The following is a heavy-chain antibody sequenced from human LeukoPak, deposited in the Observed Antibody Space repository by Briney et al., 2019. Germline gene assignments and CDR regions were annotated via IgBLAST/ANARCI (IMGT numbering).Heavy chain of an antibody. Sequence: PSETLSLTCTVSGSSISNSGYYWGWIRQPPGKGLEWIATIYYSGSTYYNPPLKSRVTMSVDTSKNQFSLNLISVTASDTAVYYCATHGAAVAGGFDPWGQGTLVTVSS. V-gene: IGHV4-39*01. D-gene: IGHD6-19*01. CDR2: IYYSGST. CDR1: GSSISNSGYY. CDR3: ATHGAAVAGGFDP. J-gene: IGHJ5*02.